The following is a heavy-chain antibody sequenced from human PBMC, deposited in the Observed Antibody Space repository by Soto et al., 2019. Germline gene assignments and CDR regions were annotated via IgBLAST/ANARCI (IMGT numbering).Heavy chain of an antibody. V-gene: IGHV3-73*02. J-gene: IGHJ6*02. CDR2: IRSKANSYAT. CDR3: VIDRQLVRLNGMDV. Sequence: EVQLVESGGGLVQPGGPRKLSCAASGSTFSGSAMHGVRQASGKGLEGVGRIRSKANSYATAYAASVKGRFTISSDDSKNTAYLQMNSLKTEDTAVYYCVIDRQLVRLNGMDVWGQGTTVTVSS. CDR1: GSTFSGSA. D-gene: IGHD6-6*01.